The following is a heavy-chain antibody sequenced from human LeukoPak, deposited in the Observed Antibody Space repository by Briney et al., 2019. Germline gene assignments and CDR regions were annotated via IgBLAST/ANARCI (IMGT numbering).Heavy chain of an antibody. V-gene: IGHV3-23*01. CDR3: AKDRGVIVPAGMAT. D-gene: IGHD2-2*01. Sequence: GGSLRLSCAASGFXFNNYAISWVRQAPGKGLEWVSVISGSGGSTYYADSVKGRFTISRDNSKNTLYLQMNSLRAEETAVYYCAKDRGVIVPAGMATWGQGTLVTVSS. CDR1: GFXFNNYA. CDR2: ISGSGGST. J-gene: IGHJ5*02.